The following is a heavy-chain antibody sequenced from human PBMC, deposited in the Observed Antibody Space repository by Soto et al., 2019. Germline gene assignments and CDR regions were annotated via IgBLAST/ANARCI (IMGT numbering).Heavy chain of an antibody. J-gene: IGHJ5*02. Sequence: PSETLSLTGTGSGGSISSYYCSWIRQPAWKGLEWIGRIYTSGSTNYNPSLKSRVTMSVDTSKNQFSLKLSSVTAADTAVYYCARRMEYQLIWYNWFDPCGQGTLVTLSS. CDR1: GGSISSYY. CDR2: IYTSGST. CDR3: ARRMEYQLIWYNWFDP. V-gene: IGHV4-4*07. D-gene: IGHD2-2*01.